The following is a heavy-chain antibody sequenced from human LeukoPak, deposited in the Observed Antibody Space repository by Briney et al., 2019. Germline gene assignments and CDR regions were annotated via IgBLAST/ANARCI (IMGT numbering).Heavy chain of an antibody. CDR1: GYTFTSYY. Sequence: ASVKVSYKASGYTFTSYYMHWVRQAPGQGLEWMGIINPSGASTSYAQKFQGRVTMTRDTSTSTVYMELSSLRSEDTAVYYCAIVAPYYYYGMDVWGQGTTVTVSS. D-gene: IGHD2-21*01. V-gene: IGHV1-46*01. CDR2: INPSGAST. CDR3: AIVAPYYYYGMDV. J-gene: IGHJ6*02.